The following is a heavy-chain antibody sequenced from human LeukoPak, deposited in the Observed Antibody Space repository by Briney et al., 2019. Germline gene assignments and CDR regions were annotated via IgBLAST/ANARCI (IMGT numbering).Heavy chain of an antibody. CDR2: INPNSGGT. V-gene: IGHV1-2*02. J-gene: IGHJ6*02. CDR3: ARGLYSNPHYYYYYGMDV. CDR1: GYTFTGYY. Sequence: ASVKVSCKASGYTFTGYYMHWVRQAPGQGLEWMGWINPNSGGTNYAQKFQGRVTMTRDTSISTAYMELSRLRSDDTAVYCCARGLYSNPHYYYYYGMDVWGQGTTVTVSS. D-gene: IGHD4-4*01.